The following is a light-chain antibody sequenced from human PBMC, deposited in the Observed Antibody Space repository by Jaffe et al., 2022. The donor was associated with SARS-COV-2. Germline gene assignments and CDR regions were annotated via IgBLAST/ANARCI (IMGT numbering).Light chain of an antibody. V-gene: IGLV2-8*01. CDR1: SSDVGGYNY. J-gene: IGLJ2*01. CDR2: DVT. Sequence: QSALTQPPSASGSPGQSVTISCTGTSSDVGGYNYVSWYQQHPAKAPKLIIYDVTKRPSGVPDRFSGSKSGNTASLTVSGLQAEDEADYYCSSYGGNNNLVFGGGTKLTVL. CDR3: SSYGGNNNLV.